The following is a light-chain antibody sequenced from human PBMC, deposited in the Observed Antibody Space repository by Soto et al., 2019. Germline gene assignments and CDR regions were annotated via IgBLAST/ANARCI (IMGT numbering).Light chain of an antibody. CDR2: DDS. CDR1: NIGSKS. J-gene: IGLJ2*01. V-gene: IGLV3-21*02. CDR3: QVWDSSSDHPHVV. Sequence: SYELTQPPSVSVAPGQTARITCGGNNIGSKSVHWYQQKPGQAPVLVVYDDSDRPSGIPERFSGSNSGNTATLTISWVEAGDEADYYCQVWDSSSDHPHVVFGGGTKLTVL.